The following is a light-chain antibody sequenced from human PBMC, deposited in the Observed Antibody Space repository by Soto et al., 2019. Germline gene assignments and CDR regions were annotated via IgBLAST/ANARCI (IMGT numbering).Light chain of an antibody. CDR1: EVISQW. J-gene: IGKJ3*01. CDR2: AAS. V-gene: IGKV1-12*01. CDR3: NQNHSLPKT. Sequence: DLQMTQSPSSVSAPVGDRVTITCRATEVISQWLAWYQQKPGKPPGLLIYAASNLHTGVPSRFSGSGSGTDFTVYNNSLLADDSDTYYYNQNHSLPKTFGPRTRVD.